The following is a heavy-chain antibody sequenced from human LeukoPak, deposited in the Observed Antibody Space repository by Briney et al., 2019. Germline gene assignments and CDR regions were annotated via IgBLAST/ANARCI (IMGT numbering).Heavy chain of an antibody. Sequence: GGSLRLSCAASGFTFSNNWMTWVRQAPGKGLEWVASVKKDESEKHYVDSVKGRFTISRDNAKNSLYLQMNSLRVEDTAVYYCAKDSSPNPYGGALDYWGQGTLVTVSS. CDR1: GFTFSNNW. D-gene: IGHD4-23*01. V-gene: IGHV3-7*01. CDR3: AKDSSPNPYGGALDY. CDR2: VKKDESEK. J-gene: IGHJ4*02.